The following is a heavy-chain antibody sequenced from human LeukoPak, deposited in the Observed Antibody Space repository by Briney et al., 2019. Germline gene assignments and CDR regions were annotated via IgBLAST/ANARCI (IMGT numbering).Heavy chain of an antibody. CDR3: ARVVASTIYQFDY. D-gene: IGHD2-15*01. Sequence: PSETLSLTCTASGGSINNGGYYWTWVRQHPGKGLEWIGYIYNSGSTYYNPSLKSRITTSVDTSKNQFSLNLTSVTAADTAVYYCARVVASTIYQFDYWGQGTLVTVSS. V-gene: IGHV4-31*03. CDR1: GGSINNGGYY. J-gene: IGHJ4*02. CDR2: IYNSGST.